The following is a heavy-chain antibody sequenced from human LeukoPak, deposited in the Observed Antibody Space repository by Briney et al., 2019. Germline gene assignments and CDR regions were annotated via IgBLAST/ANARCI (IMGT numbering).Heavy chain of an antibody. D-gene: IGHD6-19*01. CDR2: ISSSSSYI. CDR1: GFTFTTYS. Sequence: GGSLRLSCAASGFTFTTYSMNWVRQAPGKGLEWVSSISSSSSYIYYADSVKGRFTISRDNAKNSLYLQMNSLRAEDTAVYYCARDWGQWLDYWGQGTLVTVSS. CDR3: ARDWGQWLDY. J-gene: IGHJ4*02. V-gene: IGHV3-21*01.